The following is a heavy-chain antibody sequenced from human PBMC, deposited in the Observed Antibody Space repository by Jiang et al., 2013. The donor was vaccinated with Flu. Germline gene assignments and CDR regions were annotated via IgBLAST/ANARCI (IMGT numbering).Heavy chain of an antibody. J-gene: IGHJ4*02. CDR3: ATGPRSSAPYAEDY. V-gene: IGHV1-46*01. Sequence: SGAEVKKPGASVKVSCKASGYTFTSYYIHWMRQAPGQGLEWMGIINPSGGSTTYAQKLQGRLTMTRDTSTSTVYMELSSLSSEDTAVYYCATGPRSSAPYAEDYWGQGTLVTVSS. D-gene: IGHD3-22*01. CDR1: GYTFTSYY. CDR2: INPSGGST.